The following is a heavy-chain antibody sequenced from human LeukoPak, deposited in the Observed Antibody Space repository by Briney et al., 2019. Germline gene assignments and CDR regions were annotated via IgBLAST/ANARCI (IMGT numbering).Heavy chain of an antibody. CDR2: INYSGST. CDR3: AKGGRAWFDP. V-gene: IGHV4-59*13. D-gene: IGHD1-26*01. J-gene: IGHJ5*02. CDR1: GGSFSNKY. Sequence: SETLSLTCTVSGGSFSNKYWSWIRQPPGKGLEWIGYINYSGSTNYTPSLKSRLTISLDTSKKQFSLKLSSVTAADTAVYYCAKGGRAWFDPWGQRTLVTVSS.